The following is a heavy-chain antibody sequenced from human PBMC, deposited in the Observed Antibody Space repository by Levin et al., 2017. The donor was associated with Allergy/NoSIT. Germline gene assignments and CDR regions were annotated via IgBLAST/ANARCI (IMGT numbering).Heavy chain of an antibody. CDR2: ISFGGDST. D-gene: IGHD3-22*01. V-gene: IGHV3-23*01. CDR3: TKRSSGYSWNPDDY. Sequence: GGSLRLSCAASGFTFSSYAMSWVRQAPGKGLEWVSAISFGGDSTYYADSVKGRFTISRDSSRTTLYLQMNSLRAEDTAVYYCTKRSSGYSWNPDDYWGHGTLVTVSS. CDR1: GFTFSSYA. J-gene: IGHJ4*01.